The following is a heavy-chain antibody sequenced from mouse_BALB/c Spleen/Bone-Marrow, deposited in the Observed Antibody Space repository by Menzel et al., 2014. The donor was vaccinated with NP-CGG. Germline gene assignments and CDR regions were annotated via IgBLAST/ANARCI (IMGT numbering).Heavy chain of an antibody. CDR1: GFTFSSFG. V-gene: IGHV5-17*02. CDR3: ARGGNWDDFDV. J-gene: IGHJ1*01. CDR2: ISSGSTSI. D-gene: IGHD4-1*01. Sequence: EVQLQESGGGLVQPGGSRKLSCAASGFTFSSFGMHWVRQAPEGGLEWVAYISSGSTSIFYSDTVRGRFTISRDNPKNTLFLQMTSLTSEDTAMYYCARGGNWDDFDVWGAGTTVTVSS.